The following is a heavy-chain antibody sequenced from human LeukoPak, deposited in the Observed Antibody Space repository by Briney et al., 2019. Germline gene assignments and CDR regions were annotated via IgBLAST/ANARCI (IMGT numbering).Heavy chain of an antibody. V-gene: IGHV3-21*01. J-gene: IGHJ5*02. CDR2: ITSSSSYI. CDR1: GSTFSSYS. CDR3: AGDLRYFDRGDL. D-gene: IGHD3-9*01. Sequence: GGSLRLSCAASGSTFSSYSMNWVRQAPGKGLEWVSSITSSSSYIYYADSVKGRFTISRDNAKNSLYLQLNSLRAEDTAVYYCAGDLRYFDRGDLWGQGTLVTVSS.